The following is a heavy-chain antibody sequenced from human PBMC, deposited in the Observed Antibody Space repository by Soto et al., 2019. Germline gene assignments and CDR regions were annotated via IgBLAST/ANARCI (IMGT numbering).Heavy chain of an antibody. J-gene: IGHJ5*01. D-gene: IGHD3-3*02. CDR2: VYWDDDK. V-gene: IGHV2-5*02. CDR3: AHRQLVTFFRLVTPTDVRFDS. CDR1: GFSLSTSGAA. Sequence: QITLKESGPTLVNPTQTLTLTCTFSGFSLSTSGAAVGWIRQPPGKALEWLALVYWDDDKRYSPSIKNRVTITHDTYKNQVVLTLTHAEPLDTATYYCAHRQLVTFFRLVTPTDVRFDSWGQGTLVTVPS.